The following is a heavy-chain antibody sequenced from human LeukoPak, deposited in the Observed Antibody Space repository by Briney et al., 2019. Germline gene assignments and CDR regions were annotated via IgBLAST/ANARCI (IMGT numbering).Heavy chain of an antibody. V-gene: IGHV3-30*02. Sequence: SLRPSCVASGFTLSSDTINWVRQAPGEGLEWVAFIRYDVRKKYYADSLKGRFTISRENSKNTLYLQMNSMRAEDTAVYYCAKGLGRSGWFDAFDIWGQGTMVTVSS. CDR2: IRYDVRKK. J-gene: IGHJ3*02. CDR3: AKGLGRSGWFDAFDI. CDR1: GFTLSSDT. D-gene: IGHD6-19*01.